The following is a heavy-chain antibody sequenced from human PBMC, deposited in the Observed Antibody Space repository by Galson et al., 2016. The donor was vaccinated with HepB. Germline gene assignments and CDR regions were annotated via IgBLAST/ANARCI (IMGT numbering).Heavy chain of an antibody. CDR1: GFTFSGYS. Sequence: SLRLSCAASGFTFSGYSMNWVRQAPGKGLEWLSYISSSSGTIYYADSVKGRFTISRDNAKNSLFLQMNSLSDQDTAVYYCARDPSWDDYSDGDYYSGIDVWGQGTTVTVS. CDR2: ISSSSGTI. CDR3: ARDPSWDDYSDGDYYSGIDV. V-gene: IGHV3-48*02. J-gene: IGHJ6*02. D-gene: IGHD3-16*01.